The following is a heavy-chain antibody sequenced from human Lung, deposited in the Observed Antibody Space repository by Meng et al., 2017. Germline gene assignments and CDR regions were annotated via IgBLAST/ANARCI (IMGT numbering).Heavy chain of an antibody. V-gene: IGHV1-3*01. D-gene: IGHD2-21*02. Sequence: QVHRVQSAAKVKKPGASGKVSCKASGYTFTSYAMHWVRQAPGQRLEWMGWINAGNGNTKYSQKFQGRVTITRDTSASTAYMELSSLRSEDTAVYYCARGDYCGGDCYWFDYWGQGTLVTVSS. CDR2: INAGNGNT. CDR3: ARGDYCGGDCYWFDY. CDR1: GYTFTSYA. J-gene: IGHJ4*02.